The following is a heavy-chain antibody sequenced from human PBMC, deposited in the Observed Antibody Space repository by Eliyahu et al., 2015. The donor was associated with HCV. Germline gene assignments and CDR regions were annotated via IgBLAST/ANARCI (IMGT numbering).Heavy chain of an antibody. V-gene: IGHV4-39*01. Sequence: QLQLQESGPGLVKPSETLSLTCTVSGGSISSSSYYWGWXRQPPGKGXEWIGSIYXSGSTYYNPSLKSRVTISVDTSKNQFSLKLSSVTAADTAVYYCARRLYYYDSSGYYYPFDYWGQGTLVTVSS. CDR1: GGSISSSSYY. J-gene: IGHJ4*02. D-gene: IGHD3-22*01. CDR3: ARRLYYYDSSGYYYPFDY. CDR2: IYXSGST.